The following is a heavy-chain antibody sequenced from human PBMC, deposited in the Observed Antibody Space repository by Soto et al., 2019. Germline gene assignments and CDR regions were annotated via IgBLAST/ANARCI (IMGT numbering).Heavy chain of an antibody. CDR2: IYYSGST. CDR1: GGSISSYY. V-gene: IGHV4-59*01. Sequence: ETLSLTCTVSGGSISSYYWSWIRQPPGKGLEWIGYIYYSGSTNYNPSLKSRVTISVDTSKNQFSLKLSSVTAADTAVYYCARDDDYYGSGADPGWFDPSGQGTLVTVSS. CDR3: ARDDDYYGSGADPGWFDP. D-gene: IGHD3-10*01. J-gene: IGHJ5*02.